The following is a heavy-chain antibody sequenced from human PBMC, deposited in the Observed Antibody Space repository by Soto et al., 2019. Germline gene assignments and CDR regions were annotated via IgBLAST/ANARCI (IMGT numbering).Heavy chain of an antibody. V-gene: IGHV4-4*07. CDR1: GGSFSSYY. CDR2: IYARGST. Sequence: SETLSLTCTVSGGSFSSYYWNWIRQPAGKGLEWIGRIYARGSTNYNPSLKSRVTMLVDTSENEFSLKLNSVTAADTAVYYCAGIGEDVYYGMDVWGQGTTVTVSS. D-gene: IGHD2-21*01. CDR3: AGIGEDVYYGMDV. J-gene: IGHJ6*02.